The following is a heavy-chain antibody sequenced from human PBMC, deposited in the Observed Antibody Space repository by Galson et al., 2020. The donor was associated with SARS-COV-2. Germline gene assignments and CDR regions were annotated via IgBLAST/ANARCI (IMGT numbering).Heavy chain of an antibody. Sequence: SETLSLTCAVSGGSISSGGYSWSWIRPPPGQELEWIGYIYYSGSTYSNPSIKSRVTISVDTSKNQFSLKLSSVTAAATAVYYCARGVLGYDILTGYLEVLVAFDIWGQGTMVTVSS. V-gene: IGHV4-30-4*07. CDR2: IYYSGST. CDR3: ARGVLGYDILTGYLEVLVAFDI. CDR1: GGSISSGGYS. D-gene: IGHD3-9*01. J-gene: IGHJ3*02.